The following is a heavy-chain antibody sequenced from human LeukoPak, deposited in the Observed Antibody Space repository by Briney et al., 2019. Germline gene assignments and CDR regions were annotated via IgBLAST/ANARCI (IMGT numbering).Heavy chain of an antibody. V-gene: IGHV7-4-1*02. CDR3: ARISEQWLVGEDFDY. CDR2: INTNTGNP. CDR1: GYTFTSYA. D-gene: IGHD6-19*01. Sequence: ASVKVSCKASGYTFTSYAMNWVRQAPGQELEWMGWINTNTGNPTYAQGFTGRFVFPLDTSVSTAYLQISSLKAEDTAVYYCARISEQWLVGEDFDYWGQGTLVTVSS. J-gene: IGHJ4*02.